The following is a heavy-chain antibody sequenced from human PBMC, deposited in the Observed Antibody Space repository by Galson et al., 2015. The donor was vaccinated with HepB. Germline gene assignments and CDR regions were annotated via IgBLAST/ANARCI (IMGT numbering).Heavy chain of an antibody. CDR1: GFTFRIHG. Sequence: SLRLSCAASGFTFRIHGMNWVRQAPGKGLEWVASIWSDGTNKYYADSVKGRFTISRDNSKNALYLQMNSLGAEDTAVYHCAREGDPYNYWSAPDFWGQGTLVTVSS. CDR2: IWSDGTNK. CDR3: AREGDPYNYWSAPDF. J-gene: IGHJ4*02. V-gene: IGHV3-33*01. D-gene: IGHD3-3*01.